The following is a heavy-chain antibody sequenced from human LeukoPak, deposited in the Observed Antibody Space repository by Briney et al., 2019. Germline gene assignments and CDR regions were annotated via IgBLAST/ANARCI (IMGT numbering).Heavy chain of an antibody. CDR1: GYTFTSYG. Sequence: ASVKVSCKASGYTFTSYGISWVRQAPGQGLEWMGWISAYNGNTNYAQKLQGRVTMTTDTSTSTAYMELRSLRSDDTAVYYCARVLVDTAMVTQHPIHDAFDIWGQGTMVTVSS. V-gene: IGHV1-18*01. J-gene: IGHJ3*02. CDR3: ARVLVDTAMVTQHPIHDAFDI. CDR2: ISAYNGNT. D-gene: IGHD5-18*01.